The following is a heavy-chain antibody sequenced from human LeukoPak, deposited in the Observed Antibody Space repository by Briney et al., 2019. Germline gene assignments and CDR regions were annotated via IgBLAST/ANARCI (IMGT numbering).Heavy chain of an antibody. CDR2: IKQDGSEK. CDR1: GFTFSSYW. D-gene: IGHD3-3*01. J-gene: IGHJ5*02. V-gene: IGHV3-7*01. CDR3: ARDTRLLDFWSGSRWFDP. Sequence: PGGSLRLSCAASGFTFSSYWMSWVRQAPGKGLEWVANIKQDGSEKYYVDSVKGRFTISRDNAKNSLHLQMNSLRAEDTAVYFCARDTRLLDFWSGSRWFDPWGQGTLVTVSS.